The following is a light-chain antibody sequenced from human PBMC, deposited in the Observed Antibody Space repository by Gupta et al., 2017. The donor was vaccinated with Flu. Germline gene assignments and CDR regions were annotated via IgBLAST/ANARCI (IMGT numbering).Light chain of an antibody. J-gene: IGLJ2*01. CDR3: QAGDSSTEV. CDR2: KNN. Sequence: SPGKTASSTCSGDKLGDEYACRDQQKPGQHRVLVIYKNNKRTAATPGRFSGSNSGTTATLTIRGTQARAEDDYDWQAGDSSTEVFGGGTKLTVL. CDR1: KLGDEY. V-gene: IGLV3-1*01.